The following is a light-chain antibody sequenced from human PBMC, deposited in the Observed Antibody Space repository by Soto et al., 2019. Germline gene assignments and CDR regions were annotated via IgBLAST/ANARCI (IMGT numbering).Light chain of an antibody. CDR1: QSIITY. CDR3: QQSYSSPRT. J-gene: IGKJ2*01. Sequence: DIQMTQSPSSLSASVGDRVTIACRASQSIITYLNWYQQKPGRAPKLLIYAASTLQSWVSSRFSGSGYGSDFTLTISSLQPEDFATYYCQQSYSSPRTFGQGTKLEVK. V-gene: IGKV1-39*01. CDR2: AAS.